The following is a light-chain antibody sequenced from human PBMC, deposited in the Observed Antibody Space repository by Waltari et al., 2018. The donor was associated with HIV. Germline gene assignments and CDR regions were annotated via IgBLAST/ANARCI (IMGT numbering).Light chain of an antibody. Sequence: QSALTQPASVSGSPGQSITISCTGTSSDVGGSNYVSWYQQHPGKAPKLMIYEVSNRPSGVSNRFSGSESGNTASLTISGLQAEDEADYYCSSYTSSSTLVFGTGTKVTVL. J-gene: IGLJ1*01. CDR1: SSDVGGSNY. CDR2: EVS. V-gene: IGLV2-14*01. CDR3: SSYTSSSTLV.